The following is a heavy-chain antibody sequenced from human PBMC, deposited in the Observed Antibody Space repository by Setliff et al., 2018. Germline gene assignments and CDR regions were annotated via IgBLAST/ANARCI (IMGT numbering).Heavy chain of an antibody. CDR2: IYHSGST. Sequence: PSETLSLTCTVSGYSISSGYYWGWIRQPPGKGLEWIGSIYHSGSTYYNPSLKSRVTISVDTSKNQFSLKLSSVTAADTAVYYCARVAGGDWKKRGMDVWGQGTTVTVSS. V-gene: IGHV4-38-2*02. CDR3: ARVAGGDWKKRGMDV. J-gene: IGHJ6*02. CDR1: GYSISSGYY. D-gene: IGHD1-1*01.